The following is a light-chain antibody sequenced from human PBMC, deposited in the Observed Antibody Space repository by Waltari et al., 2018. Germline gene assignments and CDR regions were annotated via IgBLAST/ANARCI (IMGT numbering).Light chain of an antibody. J-gene: IGKJ2*01. V-gene: IGKV1-5*03. CDR2: KAS. CDR3: LQYHSYSK. Sequence: DIQMTQSPSTLPASVGDSVPITCRASETVLTWLAWYQQKPGKAPKLLIYKASSLESGVPSRFSGSASGTEFTLTISSLQPDDSATYYCLQYHSYSKFGQGTKLEIK. CDR1: ETVLTW.